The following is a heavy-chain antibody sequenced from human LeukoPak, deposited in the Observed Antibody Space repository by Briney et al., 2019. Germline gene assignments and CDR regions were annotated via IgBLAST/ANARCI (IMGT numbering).Heavy chain of an antibody. D-gene: IGHD6-19*01. CDR2: IYSGGDT. Sequence: PGGSLRLSCAASGFAVNDNYMGWVRQAPGKGLGWGSLIYSGGDTYYADAVKGRFTISRDNSKNTDYLQMNSLRPDDTATYYCAKDREFGAVAGIFDYWGQGTLVTVSS. V-gene: IGHV3-53*01. CDR3: AKDREFGAVAGIFDY. J-gene: IGHJ4*02. CDR1: GFAVNDNY.